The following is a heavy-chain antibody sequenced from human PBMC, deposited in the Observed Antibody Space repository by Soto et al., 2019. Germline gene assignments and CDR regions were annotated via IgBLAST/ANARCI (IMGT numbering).Heavy chain of an antibody. CDR1: GFTFTSSA. CDR3: AATTTVTTLGLYYYYYYMDV. V-gene: IGHV1-58*02. Sequence: GASVKVSCKASGFTFTSSAMQWVRQARGQRLEWIGWIVVGSGNTNYAQKFQERVTITRDMSTSTAYMELSSLRSEDTAVYYCAATTTVTTLGLYYYYYYMDVSGKGTTVTVSS. CDR2: IVVGSGNT. J-gene: IGHJ6*03. D-gene: IGHD4-17*01.